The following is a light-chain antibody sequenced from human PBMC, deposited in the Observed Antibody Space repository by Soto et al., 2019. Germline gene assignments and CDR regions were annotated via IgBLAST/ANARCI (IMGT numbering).Light chain of an antibody. CDR2: AAS. V-gene: IGKV3-20*01. J-gene: IGKJ4*01. CDR3: QQWGNSPRVT. Sequence: IVLTQSPGTLSLSPGEGATLSCRASQSVSISYLAWYQQKPGQAPRLLIYAASARATGIPDRFSGSGSGTEFTLTISRVEPEDSAVYYCQQWGNSPRVTFGGGTKVDIK. CDR1: QSVSISY.